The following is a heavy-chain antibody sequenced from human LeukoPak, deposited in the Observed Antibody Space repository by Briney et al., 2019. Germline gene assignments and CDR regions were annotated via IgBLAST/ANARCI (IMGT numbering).Heavy chain of an antibody. CDR1: GGSISSSSYY. J-gene: IGHJ5*02. CDR3: ARDPGYSSSWYWFDP. V-gene: IGHV4-39*07. D-gene: IGHD6-13*01. Sequence: SETLSLTCTVSGGSISSSSYYWGWIRQPPGKGLEWIGSIYYSGSTNYNPSLKSRVTISVDTSKNQFSLKLSSVTAADTAVYYCARDPGYSSSWYWFDPWGQGTLVTVSS. CDR2: IYYSGST.